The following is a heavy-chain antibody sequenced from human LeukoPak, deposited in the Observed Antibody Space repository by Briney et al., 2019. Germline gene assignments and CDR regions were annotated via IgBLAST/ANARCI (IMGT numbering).Heavy chain of an antibody. CDR3: AREGAMATILFDY. V-gene: IGHV1-69*13. CDR2: IIPIFGTA. J-gene: IGHJ4*02. D-gene: IGHD5-24*01. CDR1: GGTFSSYA. Sequence: ASVKVSCKASGGTFSSYAISWVRQAPGQGLEWMGGIIPIFGTANYAQKFQGRVTITADESKSTAYMELSSLRSEDTAVHYCAREGAMATILFDYWGQGTLVTVSS.